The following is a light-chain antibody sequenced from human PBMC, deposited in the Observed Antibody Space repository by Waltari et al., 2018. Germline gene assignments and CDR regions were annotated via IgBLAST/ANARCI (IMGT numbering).Light chain of an antibody. CDR2: EVS. J-gene: IGLJ2*01. CDR1: RSDVGGYNY. Sequence: QSALTQPASVSGSPGQSITISCTGTRSDVGGYNYVSWYQQHPGKAPKLMIYEVSNRPSGVSNRFSGSKSGNTASLTISGLQAEDEADYYCSSYTRSSTHVLFGRGTKLTVL. CDR3: SSYTRSSTHVL. V-gene: IGLV2-14*01.